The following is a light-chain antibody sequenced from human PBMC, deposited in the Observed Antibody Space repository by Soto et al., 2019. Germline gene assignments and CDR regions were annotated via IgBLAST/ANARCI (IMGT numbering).Light chain of an antibody. CDR3: QQSYSIPIT. V-gene: IGKV1-39*01. CDR1: QSIATY. CDR2: AAS. Sequence: DIQLTQSPSSLSASVGDRVTITCRASQSIATYLNWYQHKLGIAPKLLIYAASSLQTGVPSRFSGSGSGTDFTLTISSLQPEDFATYFCQQSYSIPITFGQGTRLEIK. J-gene: IGKJ5*01.